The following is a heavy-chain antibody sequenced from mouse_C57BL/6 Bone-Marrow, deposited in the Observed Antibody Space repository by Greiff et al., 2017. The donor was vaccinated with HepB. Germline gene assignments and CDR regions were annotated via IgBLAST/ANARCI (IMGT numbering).Heavy chain of an antibody. D-gene: IGHD2-3*01. V-gene: IGHV1-18*01. CDR1: GYTFTDYN. J-gene: IGHJ2*01. CDR2: INPNNGGT. Sequence: EVQLQESGPELVKPGASVKIPCKASGYTFTDYNMDWVKQSHGKSLEWIGDINPNNGGTIYNQKFKGKATLTVDKSSSTAYMELRSLTSEDTAVYYCARWDDGYYCFDYWGQGTTLTVSS. CDR3: ARWDDGYYCFDY.